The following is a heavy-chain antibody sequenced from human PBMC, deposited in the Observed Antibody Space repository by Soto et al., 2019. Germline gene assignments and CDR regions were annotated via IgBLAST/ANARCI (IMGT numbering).Heavy chain of an antibody. V-gene: IGHV2-5*02. CDR2: IYWDDDK. CDR3: AHSHDAYRLFDY. Sequence: QITLKESGPTLVKPTQTLTLTCTFSGFSLSTSGVGVGWIRQPPGKALEWLALIYWDDDKRYSPSLKSRLTITKDTSKNPVVLTMTNMDPVDTATYYCAHSHDAYRLFDYWGQGTLVTVSS. J-gene: IGHJ4*02. CDR1: GFSLSTSGVG. D-gene: IGHD4-4*01.